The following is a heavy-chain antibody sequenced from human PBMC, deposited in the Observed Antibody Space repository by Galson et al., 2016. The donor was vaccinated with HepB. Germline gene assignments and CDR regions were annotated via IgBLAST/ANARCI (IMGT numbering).Heavy chain of an antibody. D-gene: IGHD6-19*01. Sequence: SETLSLTCTVSGGSISGTNWWSWVRQPPGKGLEWIGEIYHSGTTNYSPSLKSRVTISVDTSKNQFSLKLTSVTAADTAVYYCASQGSGSSSWFGPWGRGTLVTVSS. CDR2: IYHSGTT. V-gene: IGHV4-4*02. CDR1: GGSISGTNW. CDR3: ASQGSGSSSWFGP. J-gene: IGHJ5*02.